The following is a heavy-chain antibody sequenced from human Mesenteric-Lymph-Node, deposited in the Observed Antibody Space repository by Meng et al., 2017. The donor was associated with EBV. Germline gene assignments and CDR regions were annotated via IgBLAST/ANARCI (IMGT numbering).Heavy chain of an antibody. CDR1: DGSVSSGSYY. J-gene: IGHJ4*02. CDR2: IYYSGST. D-gene: IGHD1-26*01. CDR3: ARLDRWELLRGLVY. Sequence: GLLQESGPGRGKPSESLSLTCTASDGSVSSGSYYWSWIRQPPGKGLEWIGYIYYSGSTNYNPSLKSRVTISVDTSKNQFSLKLSSVTAADTAVYYCARLDRWELLRGLVYWGQGTLVTVSS. V-gene: IGHV4-61*01.